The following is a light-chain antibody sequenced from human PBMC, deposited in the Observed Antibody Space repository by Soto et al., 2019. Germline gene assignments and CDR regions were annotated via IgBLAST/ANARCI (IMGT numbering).Light chain of an antibody. CDR3: MQGTHWPWT. CDR2: EVS. Sequence: DVVMTQSPRSLPVTLGQPASISCRSSQSLIHSDGNTYLSWFQQRPGQSPRRLIYEVSDRDSGVPERFTGSGSGTDFTLKISRVEAEDVGVYYCMQGTHWPWTFGQGTEVEIK. J-gene: IGKJ1*01. CDR1: QSLIHSDGNTY. V-gene: IGKV2-30*02.